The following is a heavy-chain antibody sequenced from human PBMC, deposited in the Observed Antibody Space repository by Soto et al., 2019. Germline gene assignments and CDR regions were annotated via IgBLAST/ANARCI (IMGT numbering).Heavy chain of an antibody. D-gene: IGHD3-3*01. CDR3: ARDHSIAGFLEWLPHYYGMDV. J-gene: IGHJ6*02. V-gene: IGHV3-21*01. Sequence: PGGSLRLSCAASGFTFSSYSMNWVRQAPGKGLEWVSSISSSSSYIYYADSVKGRFTISRDNAKNSLYLQMNSLRAEDTAVYYCARDHSIAGFLEWLPHYYGMDVWGQGTTVTVSS. CDR2: ISSSSSYI. CDR1: GFTFSSYS.